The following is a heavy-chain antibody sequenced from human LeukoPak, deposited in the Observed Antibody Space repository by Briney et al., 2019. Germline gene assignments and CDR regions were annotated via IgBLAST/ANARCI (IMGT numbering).Heavy chain of an antibody. J-gene: IGHJ4*02. Sequence: PSETLSLTCAVYGGSFSGYYWSWIRQPPGKGLEWIGETNHSGSTNYNPSLKSRVTISVDTSKNQFSLKLSSVTAADTAVYYCARGGDPSPFDYWGQGTLVTVSS. CDR2: TNHSGST. D-gene: IGHD3-10*01. CDR1: GGSFSGYY. CDR3: ARGGDPSPFDY. V-gene: IGHV4-34*01.